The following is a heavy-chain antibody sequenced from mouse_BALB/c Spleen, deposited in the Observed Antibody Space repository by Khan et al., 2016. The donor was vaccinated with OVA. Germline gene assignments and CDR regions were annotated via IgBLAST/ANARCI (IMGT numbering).Heavy chain of an antibody. J-gene: IGHJ4*01. Sequence: QVQLKESGPGLVAPSQSLSITCTVSGFSLSRYNIHWVRQTPGKGLEWLGMIWGGGGTDYNSNLISRLSISKDNSKSQVFLKMNSLQTDDTAMYYCARADYRYDGYYAMDYWGQGTAVTVSS. CDR1: GFSLSRYN. D-gene: IGHD2-14*01. CDR3: ARADYRYDGYYAMDY. V-gene: IGHV2-6-4*01. CDR2: IWGGGGT.